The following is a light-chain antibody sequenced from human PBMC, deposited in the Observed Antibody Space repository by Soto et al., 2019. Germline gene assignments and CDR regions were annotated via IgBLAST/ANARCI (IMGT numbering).Light chain of an antibody. J-gene: IGKJ2*02. CDR2: QAS. V-gene: IGKV1-5*03. CDR3: QQYITYSRT. Sequence: DLQMTQSPSTLSTSVGDRVTITCRASQSISTWLAWYQHKPGKAPKLLIYQASSLEGGVRSRFSGSGSGTEFTLIISSLQPDDFATYYCQQYITYSRTFGQGTRVETK. CDR1: QSISTW.